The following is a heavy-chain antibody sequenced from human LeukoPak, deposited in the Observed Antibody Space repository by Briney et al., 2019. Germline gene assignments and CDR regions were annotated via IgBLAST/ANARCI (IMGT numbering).Heavy chain of an antibody. CDR2: SSAYNGNT. CDR3: ARGYDFWSGYLDY. CDR1: VYIFTSYG. Sequence: GSVKVSCKASVYIFTSYGIGGVRQAAAQGLEWMGRSSAYNGNTNNAQNPQGSVTMTTNSSKSTAYLELRSLRSDDTAVYYCARGYDFWSGYLDYWGQGTLVTVSS. D-gene: IGHD3-3*01. V-gene: IGHV1-18*01. J-gene: IGHJ4*02.